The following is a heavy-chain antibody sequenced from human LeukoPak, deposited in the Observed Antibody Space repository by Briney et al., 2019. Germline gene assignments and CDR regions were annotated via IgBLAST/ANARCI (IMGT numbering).Heavy chain of an antibody. J-gene: IGHJ4*02. V-gene: IGHV4-4*07. D-gene: IGHD3-22*01. CDR1: GGSISSYY. Sequence: PSETLSLTCTVSGGSISSYYWSCIRQPAGKGLEWIGRIYTSGSTNYNPSLKSRVTMSVDTSKNQFSLKLSSVTAADTAVYYCARDAFYDSSGPIDYWGQGTLVTVSS. CDR2: IYTSGST. CDR3: ARDAFYDSSGPIDY.